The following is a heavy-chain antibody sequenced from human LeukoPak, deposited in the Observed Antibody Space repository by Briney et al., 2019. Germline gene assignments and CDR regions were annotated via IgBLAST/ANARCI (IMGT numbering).Heavy chain of an antibody. CDR2: ISYDGSNK. D-gene: IGHD4-23*01. V-gene: IGHV3-30*04. CDR3: ARGRPHGNDY. CDR1: GFTFNSYA. J-gene: IGHJ4*02. Sequence: GGSLRLSCAASGFTFNSYAMHWVRQAPGKGLEWVAVISYDGSNKNHAGSVKGRVTISRDNSKNTLFLQMNSPRVEDTAVYYCARGRPHGNDYWGQGTLVTVSS.